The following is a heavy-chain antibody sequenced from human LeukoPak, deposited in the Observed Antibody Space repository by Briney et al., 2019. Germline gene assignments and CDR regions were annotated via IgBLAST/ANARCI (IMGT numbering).Heavy chain of an antibody. D-gene: IGHD6-19*01. J-gene: IGHJ3*02. CDR2: IYYSGST. CDR1: GGSISSYY. CDR3: ARDGGQTVAGPDAFDI. Sequence: SETLSLTCTVSGGSISSYYWSWLRQPPGKGLEWIGYIYYSGSTNYNPSLKSRVTISVDTSKNQFSLKLSSVTAADTAVYYCARDGGQTVAGPDAFDIWGQGTMVTVSS. V-gene: IGHV4-59*01.